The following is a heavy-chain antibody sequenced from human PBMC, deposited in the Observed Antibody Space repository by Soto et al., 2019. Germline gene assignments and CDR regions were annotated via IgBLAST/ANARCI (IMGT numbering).Heavy chain of an antibody. CDR1: GFTVSSSY. D-gene: IGHD6-13*01. J-gene: IGHJ5*02. V-gene: IGHV3-53*01. CDR3: ARSHAGYSSSWYEGNWFDP. CDR2: IYSGGST. Sequence: EVQLVESGGGLIQPGGSLRLSCAASGFTVSSSYMSWLRQAPGKGLEWVSLIYSGGSTYYADSVNGRFTISRDNSKNTLYLQMNSRRAEDTAVYYCARSHAGYSSSWYEGNWFDPWGQGTLVTGSS.